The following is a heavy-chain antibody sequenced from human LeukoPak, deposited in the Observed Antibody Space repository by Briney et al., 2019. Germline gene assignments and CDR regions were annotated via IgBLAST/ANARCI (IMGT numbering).Heavy chain of an antibody. CDR1: GFTLSNHW. CDR3: ARDPFSAGREAYSFLGIYNMDV. J-gene: IGHJ6*02. CDR2: IKQDGIEK. V-gene: IGHV3-7*01. D-gene: IGHD3-3*02. Sequence: GGSLRLSCAASGFTLSNHWMIWVRQAPGKGLECVANIKQDGIEKYYLDSVKGRFAISRDNAKNSVYLQMNSLRAEDTAVYYCARDPFSAGREAYSFLGIYNMDVWGQGTTVTVSS.